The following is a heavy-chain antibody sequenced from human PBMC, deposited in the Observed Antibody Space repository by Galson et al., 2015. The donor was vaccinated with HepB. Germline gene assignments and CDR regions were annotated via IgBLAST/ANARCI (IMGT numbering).Heavy chain of an antibody. CDR3: ARHSGGSSWYLPYYYGMDV. Sequence: SGAEVTKPGESLKISCKGSGYSFTSYWIGWVRQMPGKGLEWMGIIYPGDSDTRYSPSFQGQVTISADKSISTAYLRWSSLKASDTAMYYCARHSGGSSWYLPYYYGMDVWGQGTTFTVSS. V-gene: IGHV5-51*01. CDR2: IYPGDSDT. CDR1: GYSFTSYW. J-gene: IGHJ6*02. D-gene: IGHD6-13*01.